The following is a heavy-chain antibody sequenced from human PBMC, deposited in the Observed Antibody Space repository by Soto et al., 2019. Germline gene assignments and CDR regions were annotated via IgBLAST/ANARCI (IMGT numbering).Heavy chain of an antibody. CDR2: IYYSGST. D-gene: IGHD3-16*02. Sequence: SETLSLPGPVSGGSVSSGSYYWSWIRQPPGKGLEWIGYIYYSGSTNYNPSLKSRVTISVDTSKNQFSLKLSSVTAADTAVYYCARGDFMITFGGVIVSWGQGTLVTVSS. CDR1: GGSVSSGSYY. V-gene: IGHV4-61*01. CDR3: ARGDFMITFGGVIVS. J-gene: IGHJ4*02.